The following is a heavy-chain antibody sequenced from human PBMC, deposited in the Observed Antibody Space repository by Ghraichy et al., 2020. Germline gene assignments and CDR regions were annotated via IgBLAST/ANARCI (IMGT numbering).Heavy chain of an antibody. CDR3: AKPFGGGYYRGAFDI. D-gene: IGHD1-26*01. CDR2: ISNSGGST. V-gene: IGHV3-23*01. CDR1: GFTFSTYA. Sequence: GGSLRLSCAASGFTFSTYAMSWVRQAPGKGLEWVSGISNSGGSTYYADSVKGRFTISRDNSKNTLYLQMNSLRAEDTAVYYCAKPFGGGYYRGAFDIWGQGTMVTVSS. J-gene: IGHJ3*02.